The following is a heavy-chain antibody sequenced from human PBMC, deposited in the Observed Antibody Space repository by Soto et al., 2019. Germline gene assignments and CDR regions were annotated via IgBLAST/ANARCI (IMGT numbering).Heavy chain of an antibody. J-gene: IGHJ4*02. V-gene: IGHV3-23*01. CDR1: GFTFIKYA. CDR2: IGGGDEST. D-gene: IGHD5-12*01. CDR3: ARLSSGYDYSY. Sequence: GGSLRLSCAASGFTFIKYAMTWVRQAPGKGLEWVATIGGGDESTYYADSVKGRFTVSRDTSKTTLYLQMNSLRAEDTAVYYCARLSSGYDYSYWGQGTLVTVSS.